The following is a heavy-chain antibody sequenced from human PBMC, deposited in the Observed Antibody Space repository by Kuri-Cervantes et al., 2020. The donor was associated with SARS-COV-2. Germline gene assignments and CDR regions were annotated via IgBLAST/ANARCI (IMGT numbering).Heavy chain of an antibody. CDR1: GGSISSYY. V-gene: IGHV4-4*07. CDR2: IYTSGST. J-gene: IGHJ6*02. CDR3: ARGRVGFLEWLENYYYYGMDV. Sequence: GSLRLSCTVSGGSISSYYWSWIRQPAGKGLEWIGRIYTSGSTNYNPSLKSRVTMSVDTSKNQFSLKLSSVTAADTAVYYCARGRVGFLEWLENYYYYGMDVWGQGTTVTVSS. D-gene: IGHD3-3*02.